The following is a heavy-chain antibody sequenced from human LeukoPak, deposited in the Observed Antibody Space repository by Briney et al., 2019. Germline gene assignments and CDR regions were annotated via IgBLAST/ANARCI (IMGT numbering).Heavy chain of an antibody. J-gene: IGHJ5*02. D-gene: IGHD3-22*01. Sequence: SETLSLTCTVSGGSISSYYWSWIRQPPGKGLDWIGYIRHSGSTNYNPSLKSRVTISVDTSKNQFSLRLSSVTAADTAVYYCAREAILSSGYYYWFDPWGQGTLVTVSS. CDR1: GGSISSYY. CDR3: AREAILSSGYYYWFDP. V-gene: IGHV4-59*12. CDR2: IRHSGST.